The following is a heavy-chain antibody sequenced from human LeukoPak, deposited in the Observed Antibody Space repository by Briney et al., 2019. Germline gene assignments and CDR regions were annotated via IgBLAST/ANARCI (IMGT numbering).Heavy chain of an antibody. CDR2: VYNSGST. V-gene: IGHV4-61*02. Sequence: SQTLSLTCIVSGGSISRGSYYWNWIRQPAGKGLEWMGRVYNSGSTNYNPSLKSRVTISTDMSKNQFSLKLSSVTAADTAVYYCARQTFGALYFDSWGQGTLVTVSS. CDR1: GGSISRGSYY. CDR3: ARQTFGALYFDS. J-gene: IGHJ4*02. D-gene: IGHD3-10*01.